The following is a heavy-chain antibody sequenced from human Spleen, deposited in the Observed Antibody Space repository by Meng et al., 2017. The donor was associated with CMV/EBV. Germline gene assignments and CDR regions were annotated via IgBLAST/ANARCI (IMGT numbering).Heavy chain of an antibody. Sequence: GGSLRLSCAASGFTFSRYWMSWVRQAPGKGLEWVANIKEDGSEKNYAESVKGRFTISRDNAKNSLYLQMNSLRAGDTAVYFCARGRLAVHGWGQGTRVTVSS. CDR3: ARGRLAVHG. CDR2: IKEDGSEK. CDR1: GFTFSRYW. J-gene: IGHJ4*02. V-gene: IGHV3-7*01. D-gene: IGHD6-19*01.